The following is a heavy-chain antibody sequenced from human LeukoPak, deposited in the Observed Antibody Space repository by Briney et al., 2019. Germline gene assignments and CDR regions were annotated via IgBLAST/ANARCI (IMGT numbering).Heavy chain of an antibody. CDR2: IASDGDT. J-gene: IGHJ4*02. D-gene: IGHD2-21*01. Sequence: GGSLRLSCAASGFTFSTYAMHWVRQGPQKRLEIVSAIASDGDTYYAKTVRGRFTISRDNSKDTLFLQMGSLRTEDMGVYYCLLGWDYWGQGALVSVFS. CDR3: LLGWDY. V-gene: IGHV3-64*01. CDR1: GFTFSTYA.